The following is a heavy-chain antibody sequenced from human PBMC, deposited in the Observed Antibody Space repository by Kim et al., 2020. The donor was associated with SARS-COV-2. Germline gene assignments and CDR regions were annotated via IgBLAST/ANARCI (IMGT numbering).Heavy chain of an antibody. CDR1: GFIFSSCT. CDR3: AKGSGRGAFDV. CDR2: ISGSGTIT. V-gene: IGHV3-23*01. Sequence: GGSLRLSCAASGFIFSSCTMTWVRQAPGKGLERVSMISGSGTITYYADSVKGRFTISRDNSKNMMFVQMNSLRAEDTAVYYCAKGSGRGAFDVWGQGTMV. J-gene: IGHJ3*01. D-gene: IGHD6-25*01.